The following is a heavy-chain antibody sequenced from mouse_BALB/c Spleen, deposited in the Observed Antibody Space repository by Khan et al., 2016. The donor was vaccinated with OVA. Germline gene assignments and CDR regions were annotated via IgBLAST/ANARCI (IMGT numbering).Heavy chain of an antibody. V-gene: IGHV3-2*02. CDR3: GSGSSY. CDR1: GYSITSDYA. Sequence: VQLKESGPGLVKPSQSLSLTCTVTGYSITSDYAWNWIQHFPGNRLGLMGYITYSGSTSKTPSLKSRMSISLETSKNPIFLQLNSLTTEDTATYYCGSGSSYWGQGTLVTVSA. CDR2: ITYSGST. J-gene: IGHJ3*01.